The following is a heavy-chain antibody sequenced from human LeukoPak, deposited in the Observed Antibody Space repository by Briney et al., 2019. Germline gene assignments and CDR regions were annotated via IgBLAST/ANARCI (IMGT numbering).Heavy chain of an antibody. CDR1: GFTFSSYG. D-gene: IGHD6-13*01. CDR3: AKDGSLRSSSYGFDY. J-gene: IGHJ4*02. Sequence: GGSLRLSCAASGFTFSSYGMHWVRQAPGKGLEWAAFIRYDGSNKYYADSVKGRFTISRDNSKNTLYLQMNSLRAEDTAVYYCAKDGSLRSSSYGFDYWGQGTLVTVSS. V-gene: IGHV3-30*02. CDR2: IRYDGSNK.